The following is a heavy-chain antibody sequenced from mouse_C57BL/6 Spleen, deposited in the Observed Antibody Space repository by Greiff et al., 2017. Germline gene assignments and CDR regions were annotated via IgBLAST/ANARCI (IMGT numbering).Heavy chain of an antibody. CDR1: GYTFTNYW. J-gene: IGHJ4*01. D-gene: IGHD4-1*01. CDR3: ARLTGVYAMDY. CDR2: IYPGGGYT. V-gene: IGHV1-63*01. Sequence: QVQLQQSGAELVRPGTSVKMSCKASGYTFTNYWIGWAKQRPGHGLEWIGDIYPGGGYTNYNEKFKGKAILTADKSSSTAYMQFSSLTSEASAIYSCARLTGVYAMDYWGQGTSVTVSS.